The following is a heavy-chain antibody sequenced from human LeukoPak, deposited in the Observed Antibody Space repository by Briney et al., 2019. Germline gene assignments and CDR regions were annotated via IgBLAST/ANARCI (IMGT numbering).Heavy chain of an antibody. D-gene: IGHD2-15*01. Sequence: PGGSLRLSCAASGFTFSDYYMSWIRQAPGKGLEWVSYISFSGSTIYYADSVKGRFTISRDNSKNTLYLQMNSLRAEDTAVYYCAKVALGYCSATSCLPPRHFDYWGQGTLVTVSS. CDR2: ISFSGSTI. J-gene: IGHJ4*02. CDR1: GFTFSDYY. V-gene: IGHV3-11*01. CDR3: AKVALGYCSATSCLPPRHFDY.